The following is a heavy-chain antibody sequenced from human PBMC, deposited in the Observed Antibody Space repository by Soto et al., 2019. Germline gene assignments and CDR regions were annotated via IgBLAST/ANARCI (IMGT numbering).Heavy chain of an antibody. Sequence: VQLLESGGGLVQGGGSLRLSCAASGFIFSSHAISWVRQAPGKGLEWVSSVSGSGGSTYYADSVKGRFTISRDNSKSTLFLQMNSLRAEDTAVYYCAKDLDIVAVVLGNPGPVSWGQGTLVTVSS. J-gene: IGHJ5*02. CDR3: AKDLDIVAVVLGNPGPVS. CDR1: GFIFSSHA. D-gene: IGHD2-15*01. CDR2: VSGSGGST. V-gene: IGHV3-23*01.